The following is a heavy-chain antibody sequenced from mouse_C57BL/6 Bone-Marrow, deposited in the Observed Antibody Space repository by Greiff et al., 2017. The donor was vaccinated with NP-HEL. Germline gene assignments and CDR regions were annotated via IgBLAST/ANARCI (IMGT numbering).Heavy chain of an antibody. D-gene: IGHD1-1*01. J-gene: IGHJ1*03. CDR3: ARHGSSYWYFDV. Sequence: VKLVESGPGLVQPSQSLSITCTVSGFSLTSYGVHWVRQSPGKGLEWLGVIWSGGSTDYNAAFISRLSISKDNSKSQVFFKMNSLQADDTAIYYCARHGSSYWYFDVWGTGTTVTVSS. CDR2: IWSGGST. V-gene: IGHV2-2*01. CDR1: GFSLTSYG.